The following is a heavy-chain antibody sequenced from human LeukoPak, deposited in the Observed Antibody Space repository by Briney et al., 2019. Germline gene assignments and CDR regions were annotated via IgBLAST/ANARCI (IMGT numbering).Heavy chain of an antibody. CDR1: GGSFSGYY. V-gene: IGHV4-34*01. J-gene: IGHJ4*02. Sequence: PSETLSLTCAVYGGSFSGYYWSWIRQPPGKGLEWIGEINRSGSTKYNPSLKSRVTISVDTSKNQCSLKLSSVTAADTAVYYCARAVPPPADYWGQGTLVTVSS. CDR3: ARAVPPPADY. D-gene: IGHD4-17*01. CDR2: INRSGST.